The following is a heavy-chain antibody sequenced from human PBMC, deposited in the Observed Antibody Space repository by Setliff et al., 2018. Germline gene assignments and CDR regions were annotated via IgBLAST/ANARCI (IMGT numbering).Heavy chain of an antibody. CDR2: MNYGGTA. J-gene: IGHJ5*02. Sequence: PSETLSLTCTVSGASISSSSVNNFWTWIRQLPGKGLEWIGYMNYGGTAYYNPSLKSRVTISEDMSENQISLKLNPVTAADTAVYYCVRTFNGSPADRWGQGTLVTVSS. CDR3: VRTFNGSPADR. V-gene: IGHV4-39*01. D-gene: IGHD2-2*01. CDR1: GASISSSSVNNF.